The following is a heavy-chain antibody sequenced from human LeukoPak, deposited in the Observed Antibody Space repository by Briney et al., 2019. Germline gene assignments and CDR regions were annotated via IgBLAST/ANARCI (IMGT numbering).Heavy chain of an antibody. CDR1: GYTFTSYG. V-gene: IGHV1-18*03. Sequence: GASVKVSCKASGYTFTSYGISWVRQAPGQGLEWMGWISAYNGNTNYAQKLQGRVTMTTDTSTSTAYMELRSLRSDDMAVYYCARDYCSSTSCYVAFDPWGQGTLVTVSS. J-gene: IGHJ5*02. CDR2: ISAYNGNT. CDR3: ARDYCSSTSCYVAFDP. D-gene: IGHD2-2*01.